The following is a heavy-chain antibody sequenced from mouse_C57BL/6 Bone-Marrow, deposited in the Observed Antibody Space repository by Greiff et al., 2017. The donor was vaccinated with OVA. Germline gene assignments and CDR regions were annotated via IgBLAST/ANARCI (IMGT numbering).Heavy chain of an antibody. CDR1: GFTFTDYY. J-gene: IGHJ3*01. Sequence: EVQVVESGGGLVQPGGSLSLSCAASGFTFTDYYMSWVRQPPGKALEWLGFIRNKANGYTTEYSASVKGRFTISRDNSQSILYLQMNALRAEDSATYYCARPLHYAWFAYWGQGTLVTVSA. CDR3: ARPLHYAWFAY. D-gene: IGHD1-2*01. CDR2: IRNKANGYTT. V-gene: IGHV7-3*01.